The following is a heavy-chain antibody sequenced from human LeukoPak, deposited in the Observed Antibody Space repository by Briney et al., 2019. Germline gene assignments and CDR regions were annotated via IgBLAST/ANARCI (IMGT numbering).Heavy chain of an antibody. Sequence: PLGSLRLSPAASAFSLRTYLMSWVRHTPGERRERGAMIKIDGSEKYYVDSVKGLFTISRDNDKNSLYLQMTSLRAEDTAVYYCTRDASGDTSSGPRMDVWGQGTMVTVS. V-gene: IGHV3-7*05. CDR1: AFSLRTYL. D-gene: IGHD1-26*01. CDR2: IKIDGSEK. CDR3: TRDASGDTSSGPRMDV. J-gene: IGHJ6*02.